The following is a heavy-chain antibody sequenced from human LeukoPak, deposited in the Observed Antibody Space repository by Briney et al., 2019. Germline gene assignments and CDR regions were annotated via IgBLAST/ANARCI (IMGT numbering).Heavy chain of an antibody. V-gene: IGHV3-7*01. J-gene: IGHJ4*02. CDR3: ARDRSTVPFDY. CDR2: IKQDGSEK. CDR1: GFTFSSYW. Sequence: GGSLRLSCAASGFTFSSYWMSWVRQAPGKGLEWVANIKQDGSEKYYVDSVKGRFTISRDNAKDSLYLQMNSLRAEDTAVYYCARDRSTVPFDYWGQGTLVTVSS.